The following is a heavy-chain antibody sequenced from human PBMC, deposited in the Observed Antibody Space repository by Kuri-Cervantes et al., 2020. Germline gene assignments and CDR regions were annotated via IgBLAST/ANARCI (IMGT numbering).Heavy chain of an antibody. CDR1: GFTFSSYS. CDR2: MRSKAYGGTT. V-gene: IGHV3-49*04. J-gene: IGHJ4*02. CDR3: TIYYDSSGYHPFDY. Sequence: GGSLRLSCAASGFTFSSYSMNWVRQAPGKGLEWVGFMRSKAYGGTTEYAASVKGRFTISRDNSKSIAYLQMNSLKTEDTAVYYCTIYYDSSGYHPFDYWGQGTLVTVSS. D-gene: IGHD3-22*01.